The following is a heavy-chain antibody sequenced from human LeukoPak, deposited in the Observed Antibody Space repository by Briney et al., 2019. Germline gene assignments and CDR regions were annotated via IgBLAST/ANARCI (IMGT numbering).Heavy chain of an antibody. CDR1: GGTFSSYA. D-gene: IGHD3-22*01. CDR3: ARDRSWEDYYDSSGPPVDY. Sequence: SVKVSCKASGGTFSSYAISWVRQAPGQGLEWMGGIIPIFGTANYAQKFQGRVTITADESTSTAYMELSSLRAEDTAVYYCARDRSWEDYYDSSGPPVDYWGQGTLVTVSS. J-gene: IGHJ4*02. V-gene: IGHV1-69*13. CDR2: IIPIFGTA.